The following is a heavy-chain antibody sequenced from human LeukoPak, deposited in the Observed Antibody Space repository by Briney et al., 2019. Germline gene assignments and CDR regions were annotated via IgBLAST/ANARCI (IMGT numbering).Heavy chain of an antibody. Sequence: GGSLRLSCAASGFTSSSYSMNWVRQAPGKGLEWVSYISSSSSTIYYADSVKGRFTISRDNAKNSLYLQMNSLRDDDTAVYYCARRERQSASYYYFDYWGQGTLVTVSS. CDR3: ARRERQSASYYYFDY. D-gene: IGHD1-26*01. CDR1: GFTSSSYS. J-gene: IGHJ4*02. CDR2: ISSSSSTI. V-gene: IGHV3-48*02.